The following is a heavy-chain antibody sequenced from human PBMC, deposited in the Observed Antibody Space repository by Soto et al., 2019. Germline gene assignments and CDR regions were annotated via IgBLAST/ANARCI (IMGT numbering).Heavy chain of an antibody. CDR1: GFTVSSYY. V-gene: IGHV3-53*01. D-gene: IGHD2-15*01. J-gene: IGHJ4*02. CDR2: IYSSGPT. Sequence: GGSLRLSCAASGFTVSSYYMNWVRLVPEKGLEWVSVIYSSGPTFYADSVRGRFTISRDNSKNTLYLQMNSLRVEATAVYYCARAFGGSYDYWGQGTLVTVSS. CDR3: ARAFGGSYDY.